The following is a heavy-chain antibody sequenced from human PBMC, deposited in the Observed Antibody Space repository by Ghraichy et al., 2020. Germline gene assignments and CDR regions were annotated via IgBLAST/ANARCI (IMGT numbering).Heavy chain of an antibody. CDR3: ARNGAWGFDY. D-gene: IGHD7-27*01. CDR1: GFIFRSYW. CDR2: INPDGSQE. J-gene: IGHJ4*02. Sequence: GGSLRLSCAASGFIFRSYWMTWVRQAPGKGLEWVANINPDGSQEYYVASVKGRFTFSRDNAKNSLYLEMNSLRAEDTAMYYCARNGAWGFDYWGQGTLVTVSS. V-gene: IGHV3-7*03.